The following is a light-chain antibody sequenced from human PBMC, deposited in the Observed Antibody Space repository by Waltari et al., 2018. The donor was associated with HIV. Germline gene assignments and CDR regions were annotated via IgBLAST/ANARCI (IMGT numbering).Light chain of an antibody. Sequence: QSALTQPASVSGSPGQSITISCPGTSIDVGDYNYVSCYQQHPGKAPKLMIYDVNKRPSGVSNRFSGSKSGNTASLTISGLQAEDEADYYCCSYAGSSTVVFGGGTKLTVL. J-gene: IGLJ2*01. CDR2: DVN. V-gene: IGLV2-23*02. CDR1: SIDVGDYNY. CDR3: CSYAGSSTVV.